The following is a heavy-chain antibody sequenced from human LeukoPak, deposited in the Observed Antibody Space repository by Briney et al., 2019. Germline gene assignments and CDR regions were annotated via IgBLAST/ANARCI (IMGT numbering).Heavy chain of an antibody. J-gene: IGHJ4*02. Sequence: GESLKISCKGSGYSFANYWIGWVRQMPGKGLEWMGIIYPSDSNTRYNPSFQGQVTISADKSISTAYLQWGSLKASDTAKYYCALNPRGYCSGGSCYIGYWGQGTLVTVSS. CDR2: IYPSDSNT. V-gene: IGHV5-51*01. CDR1: GYSFANYW. CDR3: ALNPRGYCSGGSCYIGY. D-gene: IGHD2-15*01.